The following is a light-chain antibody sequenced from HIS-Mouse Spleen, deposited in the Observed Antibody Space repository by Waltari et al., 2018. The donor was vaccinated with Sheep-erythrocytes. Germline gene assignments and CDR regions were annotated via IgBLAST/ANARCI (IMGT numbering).Light chain of an antibody. Sequence: SYELTQSPSVSVSPGQTARITCSGDALPKQYAYWYQQKPGQAPVLVIYKDSERPPGIPERFSGSSSGTTVTLTISGVQAEDEADYYCQSADSSGTWVFGGGTKLTVL. CDR3: QSADSSGTWV. CDR1: ALPKQY. V-gene: IGLV3-25*03. J-gene: IGLJ3*02. CDR2: KDS.